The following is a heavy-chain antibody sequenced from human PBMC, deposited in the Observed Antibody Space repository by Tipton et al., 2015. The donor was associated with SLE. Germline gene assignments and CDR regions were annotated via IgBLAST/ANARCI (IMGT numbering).Heavy chain of an antibody. V-gene: IGHV4-59*10. Sequence: LRLSCAVYGGSFGGFNWSWIRQPAGKGLEWIGRIYTSGSTNYNPSLKSRVTILVDSSKMHFSLSLSSVTAADTAVYFCARIKIDSDGSGYYRPYYFDYWGQGTLATVSS. CDR3: ARIKIDSDGSGYYRPYYFDY. J-gene: IGHJ4*02. CDR1: GGSFGGFN. D-gene: IGHD3-22*01. CDR2: IYTSGST.